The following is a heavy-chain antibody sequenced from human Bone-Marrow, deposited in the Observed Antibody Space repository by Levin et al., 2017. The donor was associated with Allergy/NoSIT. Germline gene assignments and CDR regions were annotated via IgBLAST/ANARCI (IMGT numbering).Heavy chain of an antibody. CDR1: GGTFSSYA. J-gene: IGHJ5*02. V-gene: IGHV1-69*13. Sequence: SVKVSCKASGGTFSSYAISWVRQAPGQGLEWMGGIIPIFGTANYAQKFQGRVTITADESTSTAYMELSSLRSEDTAVYYCARVRIAAAGWFDPWGQGTLVTVSS. CDR3: ARVRIAAAGWFDP. D-gene: IGHD6-13*01. CDR2: IIPIFGTA.